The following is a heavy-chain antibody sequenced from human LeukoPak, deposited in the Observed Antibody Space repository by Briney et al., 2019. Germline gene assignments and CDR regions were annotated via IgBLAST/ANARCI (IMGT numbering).Heavy chain of an antibody. J-gene: IGHJ6*04. CDR2: ISSSGSTV. D-gene: IGHD3-10*02. Sequence: GGSLRLSCAASGFTFSSYEMNWVRQAPGKGLEWVSYISSSGSTVYYADSVKGRFTISRDNAKDSLYLQMNSLRAEDTAVYYCAELGITMIGGVWGKGTTVTISS. CDR1: GFTFSSYE. V-gene: IGHV3-48*03. CDR3: AELGITMIGGV.